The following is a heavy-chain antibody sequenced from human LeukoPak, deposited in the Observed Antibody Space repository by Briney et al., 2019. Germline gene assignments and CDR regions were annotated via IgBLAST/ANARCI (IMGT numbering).Heavy chain of an antibody. CDR2: INHSGST. D-gene: IGHD5-18*01. V-gene: IGHV4-34*01. CDR3: ARASYRGYSYGRPQSRNWFDP. J-gene: IGHJ5*02. CDR1: GGSFSGYY. Sequence: SETLSLTCAVYGGSFSGYYWSWIRQPPGKGLEWIGEINHSGSTNYNPSLKSRVTISVDTSKNQFSLKLSSVTAADTAVYYCARASYRGYSYGRPQSRNWFDPWGQGTLVTVSS.